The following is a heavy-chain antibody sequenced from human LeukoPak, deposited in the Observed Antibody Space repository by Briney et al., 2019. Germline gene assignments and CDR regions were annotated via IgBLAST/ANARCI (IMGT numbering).Heavy chain of an antibody. D-gene: IGHD6-19*01. CDR3: AKGRLAVADNAFDI. J-gene: IGHJ3*02. CDR2: ITTGGDTT. Sequence: GGSLRLSCAVSGITFSRLPMTWVRQAPGKGLQWVSAITTGGDTTFYADSVKGRFTISRDNSKNTLYLQMNSLTAEDAAVYYCAKGRLAVADNAFDIWGQGTMVTVSS. V-gene: IGHV3-23*01. CDR1: GITFSRLP.